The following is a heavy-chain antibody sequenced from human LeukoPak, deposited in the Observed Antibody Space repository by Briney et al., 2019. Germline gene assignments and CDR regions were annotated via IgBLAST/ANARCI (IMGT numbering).Heavy chain of an antibody. D-gene: IGHD3-22*01. V-gene: IGHV6-1*01. CDR1: GDSGSSNSAA. CDR2: TYYRSKWYN. CDR3: ARGRAYDSSANWFDP. Sequence: SPALSLTCAISGDSGSSNSAAWNWIRQSPSRGLEWLGRTYYRSKWYNDYAVSVKSRITINPDTSKNQFSLQLNSVTPEDTAVYYCARGRAYDSSANWFDPWGQGTLVTVSS. J-gene: IGHJ5*02.